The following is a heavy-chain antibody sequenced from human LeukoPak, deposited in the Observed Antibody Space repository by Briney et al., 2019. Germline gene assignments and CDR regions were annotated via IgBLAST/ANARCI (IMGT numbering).Heavy chain of an antibody. CDR2: ISGSGSGT. D-gene: IGHD2/OR15-2a*01. CDR3: AKALSFSR. J-gene: IGHJ4*02. CDR1: GFTFSSYA. Sequence: GGSLRLSCVASGFTFSSYAMSWVRQAPGKGLEWVAGISGSGSGTYFADSVKGRFSISRDNTNNTVYRQTNTLRAEDAAVYYCAKALSFSRGGQATLVTVSS. V-gene: IGHV3-23*01.